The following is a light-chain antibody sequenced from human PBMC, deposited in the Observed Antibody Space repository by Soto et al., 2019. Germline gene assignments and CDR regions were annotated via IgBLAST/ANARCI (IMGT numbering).Light chain of an antibody. V-gene: IGLV1-44*01. J-gene: IGLJ2*01. CDR1: SSNIGSNT. CDR2: SNN. Sequence: QSVLTQPPSASGSPGQRVTISCSGTSSNIGSNTVNWYQQFPGTAPKLLIYSNNQRPSGVADRFSGSNSGTSASLAISGLQYDDEADYYCAAWDDSLNGLVFGAGTKLTVL. CDR3: AAWDDSLNGLV.